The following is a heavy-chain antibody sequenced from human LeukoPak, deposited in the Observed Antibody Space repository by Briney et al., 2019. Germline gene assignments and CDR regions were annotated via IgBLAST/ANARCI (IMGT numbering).Heavy chain of an antibody. CDR2: IYTSGST. V-gene: IGHV4-4*07. CDR3: AREVPYCSSTSCLSDGMDV. J-gene: IGHJ6*02. D-gene: IGHD2-2*01. CDR1: GGSISSYY. Sequence: PSETLSLTCTVSGGSISSYYWSWIRQPAGKGLEWIGRIYTSGSTNYNPSLKSRVTISVDTSKNQFSLKLSSVTAADTAVYYCAREVPYCSSTSCLSDGMDVWGQGTTVTVSS.